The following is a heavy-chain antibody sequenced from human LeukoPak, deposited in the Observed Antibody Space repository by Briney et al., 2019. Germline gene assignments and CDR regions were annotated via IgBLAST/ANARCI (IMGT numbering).Heavy chain of an antibody. CDR1: GGSISSHL. J-gene: IGHJ5*02. CDR3: ARRQTGAAGYADNGNSLDP. CDR2: ISYSGST. V-gene: IGHV4-59*08. D-gene: IGHD5-12*01. Sequence: PSETLSLTCTVSGGSISSHLWNWIRQTPGKGLEWLGRISYSGSTTYNPSLKSRITISVDTSKDQFSLKLSSVTAADTAVYYCARRQTGAAGYADNGNSLDPWGQGTLVTVSP.